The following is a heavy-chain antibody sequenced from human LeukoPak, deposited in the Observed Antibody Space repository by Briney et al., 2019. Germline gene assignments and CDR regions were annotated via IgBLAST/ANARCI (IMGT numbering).Heavy chain of an antibody. CDR3: AREVAGTYAFDY. CDR2: TLYRSKWYN. V-gene: IGHV6-1*01. CDR1: GDIVSSNTAA. J-gene: IGHJ4*02. D-gene: IGHD6-19*01. Sequence: SQTLSLTCAISGDIVSSNTAAWYWIRQSPSRGLEWLGRTLYRSKWYNDYALSVKSRISINPDTSKNQFSPQLNFVTPEDTAVYYCAREVAGTYAFDYWGQGTLVTVSS.